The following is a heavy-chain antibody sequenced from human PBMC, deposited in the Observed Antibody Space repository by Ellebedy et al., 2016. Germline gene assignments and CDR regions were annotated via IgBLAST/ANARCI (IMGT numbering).Heavy chain of an antibody. D-gene: IGHD6-19*01. CDR2: ISGSGGST. J-gene: IGHJ4*02. CDR3: AKDSYSSGWSDY. Sequence: GESLKISXAASGFTFSSYAMSWVRQAPGKGLEWVSAISGSGGSTYYADSVKGRFTISRDNSKNTLYLQMNSLRAEDTAVYYCAKDSYSSGWSDYWGQGTLVTVSS. CDR1: GFTFSSYA. V-gene: IGHV3-23*01.